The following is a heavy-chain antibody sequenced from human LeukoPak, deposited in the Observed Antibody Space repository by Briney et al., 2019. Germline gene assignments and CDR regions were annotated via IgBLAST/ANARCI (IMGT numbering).Heavy chain of an antibody. CDR2: INPNSGGT. Sequence: ASVKVSCKASGYTFTGYYIHWVRQAAGQGGEWMGWINPNSGGTNYAQKFQGRVTMTRDKSISTAYMELSRLTSDDTAVYYCGGDKAVAGINFFDSWGQGTLVTVSS. J-gene: IGHJ4*02. CDR3: GGDKAVAGINFFDS. V-gene: IGHV1-2*02. CDR1: GYTFTGYY. D-gene: IGHD6-19*01.